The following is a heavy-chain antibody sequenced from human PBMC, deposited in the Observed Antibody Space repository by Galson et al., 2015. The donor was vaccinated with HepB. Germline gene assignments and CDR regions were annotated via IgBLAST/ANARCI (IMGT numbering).Heavy chain of an antibody. Sequence: SLRLSCAASGFTFSSYGMHWVRQAPGKGLEWVAVISYDGSNKYYADSVKGRFTISRDNSKNTLYLQMNSLRAEDTAVYYCAKGSDGYSYGSDRPPFDYWGQGTLVTVSS. CDR1: GFTFSSYG. CDR3: AKGSDGYSYGSDRPPFDY. D-gene: IGHD5-18*01. CDR2: ISYDGSNK. V-gene: IGHV3-30*18. J-gene: IGHJ4*02.